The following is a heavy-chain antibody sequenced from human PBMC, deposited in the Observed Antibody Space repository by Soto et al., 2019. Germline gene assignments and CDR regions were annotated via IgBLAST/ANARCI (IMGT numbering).Heavy chain of an antibody. Sequence: SETLSLTCTVSGGSIYRSGYYWGWIRQPPGRGLEWIGNIDYNGVTYSNPSLKSRVTISRDTSKNQFSLKLTSVTAADTALYYCGKVLVGATGHTDSDSWGPGXLVTVSS. J-gene: IGHJ4*02. CDR1: GGSIYRSGYY. CDR2: IDYNGVT. D-gene: IGHD2-15*01. V-gene: IGHV4-39*01. CDR3: GKVLVGATGHTDSDS.